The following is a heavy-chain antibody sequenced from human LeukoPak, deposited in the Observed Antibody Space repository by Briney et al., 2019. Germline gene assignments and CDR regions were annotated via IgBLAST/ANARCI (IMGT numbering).Heavy chain of an antibody. CDR3: ARDIAARPFERDGYFDY. J-gene: IGHJ4*02. CDR1: GFTFSSYA. D-gene: IGHD6-6*01. V-gene: IGHV3-30-3*01. CDR2: ISYDGSNK. Sequence: GGSLRLSCAASGFTFSSYAMHWVRQAPGKGLEWVAVISYDGSNKYYADSVKGRFTISRDNSKNTLYLQMNSLRAEDTAVYYCARDIAARPFERDGYFDYWGQGTLVTVSS.